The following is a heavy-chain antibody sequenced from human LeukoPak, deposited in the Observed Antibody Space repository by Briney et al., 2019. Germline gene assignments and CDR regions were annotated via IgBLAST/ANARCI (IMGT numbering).Heavy chain of an antibody. Sequence: ASVKVSCKASGYSFITYYIHWVRQAPGQGLEWVGWISPNSGDTKYAPKFQGRVNMTREPSTSTIFLQLSSLVADDTAMYYCARMVRGLEVWGKGTPVAISS. CDR2: ISPNSGDT. CDR1: GYSFITYY. J-gene: IGHJ6*01. D-gene: IGHD3-10*01. CDR3: ARMVRGLEV. V-gene: IGHV1-2*02.